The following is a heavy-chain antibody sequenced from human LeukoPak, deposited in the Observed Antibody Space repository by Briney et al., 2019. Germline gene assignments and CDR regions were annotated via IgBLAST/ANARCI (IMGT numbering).Heavy chain of an antibody. J-gene: IGHJ4*02. CDR3: ARELGGSYYVVN. D-gene: IGHD1-26*01. V-gene: IGHV4-59*01. CDR1: GGSISTYY. CDR2: IYHSGST. Sequence: SETLSLTCTVSGGSISTYYWNWIRQPPGKGLEWIGYIYHSGSTNYNPSLQSRVTISVDTSKNQFSLNLNSVTAADTAVYYCARELGGSYYVVNWGQGTLVTVSS.